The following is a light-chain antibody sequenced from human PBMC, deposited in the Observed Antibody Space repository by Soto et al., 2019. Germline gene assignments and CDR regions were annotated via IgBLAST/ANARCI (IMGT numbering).Light chain of an antibody. V-gene: IGLV1-47*01. CDR1: RSNIGSNS. CDR3: AAWDNSLSAVV. CDR2: RNS. Sequence: QSVLTQPPSASGPPGQRVTMSCSGSRSNIGSNSVYWYQQLPGTAPKLLIYRNSQRPSGVPDRLSGSKSGSSASLDISGLRSEDEADYYCAAWDNSLSAVVFSGGTKVTVL. J-gene: IGLJ2*01.